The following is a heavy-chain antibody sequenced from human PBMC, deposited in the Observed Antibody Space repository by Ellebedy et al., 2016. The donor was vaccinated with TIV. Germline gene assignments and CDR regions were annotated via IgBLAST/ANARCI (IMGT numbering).Heavy chain of an antibody. D-gene: IGHD3-3*01. CDR3: ARSLEWLPGDY. Sequence: AASVKVSCKPSGYTFTNYNMHWVRQAPGQGLEWMGMINPSGGSTTYALKFRGRVTMTKDTSTSPLNMELSSLRFEDTAVYYCARSLEWLPGDYWGQGTLVTVSS. J-gene: IGHJ4*02. V-gene: IGHV1-46*01. CDR1: GYTFTNYN. CDR2: INPSGGST.